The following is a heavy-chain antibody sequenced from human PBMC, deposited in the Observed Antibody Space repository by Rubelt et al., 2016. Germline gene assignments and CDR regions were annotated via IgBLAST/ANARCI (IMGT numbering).Heavy chain of an antibody. V-gene: IGHV4-59*08. CDR3: ASSDYYDSSGYIDY. J-gene: IGHJ4*02. D-gene: IGHD3-22*01. Sequence: QVQLQESGPGLVKPSETLSLTCTVSGGSISSYYWSWIRQPPGKGLEWIGYIYYSGSTNYNPSLKIRVTISVDTSKNQFSLKLSSVTAADTAVYYCASSDYYDSSGYIDYWGQGTLVTVSS. CDR2: IYYSGST. CDR1: GGSISSYY.